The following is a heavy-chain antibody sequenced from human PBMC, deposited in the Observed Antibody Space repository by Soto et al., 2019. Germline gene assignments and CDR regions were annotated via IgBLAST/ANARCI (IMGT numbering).Heavy chain of an antibody. V-gene: IGHV3-30*18. CDR2: ISYDGSNK. Sequence: QVQLVESGGGVVQPGRSLRLSCAASGFTFSSYGMHWVRQAPGKGLEWVAVISYDGSNKYYADSVKGRFTISRDNSKNTLYLQMNSLRAEDTAVYYCAKESSYGANWFDPWGQGTLVTVSS. CDR3: AKESSYGANWFDP. D-gene: IGHD5-18*01. CDR1: GFTFSSYG. J-gene: IGHJ5*02.